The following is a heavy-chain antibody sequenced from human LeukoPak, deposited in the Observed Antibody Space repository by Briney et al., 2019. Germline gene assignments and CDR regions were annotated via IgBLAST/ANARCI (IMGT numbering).Heavy chain of an antibody. CDR2: IIGSGGST. J-gene: IGHJ4*02. D-gene: IGHD4-23*01. CDR1: GFTFSSYA. V-gene: IGHV3-23*01. CDR3: AKGDDYGGIRERD. Sequence: GGSLRLSRAASGFTFSSYAMSWVRQAPGKGLEWVSGIIGSGGSTYYADSVKGRFTISRDNSKNTLFLQMNSLRAEDTAVYYCAKGDDYGGIRERDWGQGTLVTVSS.